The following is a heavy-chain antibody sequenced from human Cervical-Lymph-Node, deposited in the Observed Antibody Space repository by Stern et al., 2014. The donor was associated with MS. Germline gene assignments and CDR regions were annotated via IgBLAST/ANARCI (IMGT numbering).Heavy chain of an antibody. V-gene: IGHV1-69*01. CDR3: ALRRSYYVY. D-gene: IGHD4-11*01. CDR2: LIPFFGAT. J-gene: IGHJ4*02. Sequence: VQLLESGSEVKKPGSSVKVSCKPSGDTFSSYALSWVRQAPGQGLEWVGGLIPFFGATRYGQKFQGRVTITPEESTGTAFMELTNLTSDDTAVYYCALRRSYYVYWGQGTLITVSS. CDR1: GDTFSSYA.